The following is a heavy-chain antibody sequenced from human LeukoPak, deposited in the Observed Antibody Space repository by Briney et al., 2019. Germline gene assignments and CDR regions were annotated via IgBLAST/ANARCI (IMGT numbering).Heavy chain of an antibody. Sequence: ASVKVSCKVSGYTLTELSMHWVRQAPGKGLEWMGGFDPEDGETIYAQKFQGRVTMTEDTSTDTAYMELSSLRSEDTAVYYCATSIIAVAGIAMYYFDYWGQGTLVTVSS. J-gene: IGHJ4*02. D-gene: IGHD6-19*01. CDR1: GYTLTELS. CDR3: ATSIIAVAGIAMYYFDY. V-gene: IGHV1-24*01. CDR2: FDPEDGET.